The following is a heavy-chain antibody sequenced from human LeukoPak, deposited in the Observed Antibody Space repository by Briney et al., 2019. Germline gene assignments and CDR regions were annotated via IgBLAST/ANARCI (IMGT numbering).Heavy chain of an antibody. V-gene: IGHV3-21*01. CDR2: ISSSSSYI. CDR1: GFTFSSYS. D-gene: IGHD3-10*01. Sequence: GSLRLSCAASGFTFSSYSMNWVRQAPGKGLEWVSSISSSSSYIYYADSVKGRFTISRDNAKNSLYLQMNSLRAEDTAVYYCARDPVRSSMVRGVIMLFDYWGQGTLVTVSS. J-gene: IGHJ4*02. CDR3: ARDPVRSSMVRGVIMLFDY.